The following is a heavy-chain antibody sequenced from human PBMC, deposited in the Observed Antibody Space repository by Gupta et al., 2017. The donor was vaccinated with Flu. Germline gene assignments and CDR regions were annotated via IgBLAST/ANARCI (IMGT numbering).Heavy chain of an antibody. D-gene: IGHD1-7*01. Sequence: QGHLVQPGGGVVQHRTPLRLSCAASGFTLSDYGMHWVRQAPGKGLEWMAVMSDDGGNQWYADSVRGRFTISRDNSKNTLFLQMNSLRADDTAVYYCAKGGRHNWNYDGDYWGQGTLVTVSS. J-gene: IGHJ4*02. V-gene: IGHV3-30*18. CDR3: AKGGRHNWNYDGDY. CDR2: MSDDGGNQ. CDR1: GFTLSDYG.